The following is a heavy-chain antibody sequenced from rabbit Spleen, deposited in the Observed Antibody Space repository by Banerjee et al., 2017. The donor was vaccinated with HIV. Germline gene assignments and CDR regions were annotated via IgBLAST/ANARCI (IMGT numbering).Heavy chain of an antibody. CDR3: AGDHAISGYRFNL. J-gene: IGHJ4*01. V-gene: IGHV1S45*01. Sequence: QEQLVESGGGLVKPGASLTLTCEASGFTFSEKAVMCWVRQAPGKGLTWIACINVVTGKAVYASWAKGRFTFSRTSSTTVTLQMTSLTAADTATYFCAGDHAISGYRFNLWGPGTLVTVS. CDR2: INVVTGKA. D-gene: IGHD1-1*01. CDR1: GFTFSEKAV.